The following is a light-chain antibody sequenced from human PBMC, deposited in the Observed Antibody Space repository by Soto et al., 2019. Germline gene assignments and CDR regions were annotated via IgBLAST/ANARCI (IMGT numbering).Light chain of an antibody. CDR3: QQYGSSPSWT. Sequence: EIVLTQSPGTQSLSPGERATLSCRASQSVSSSYLAWYQQKPGQAPRLLIYGASSRATGIPDRFSGSGSGTDFTLTISRLEPVDFAVYYCQQYGSSPSWTFGQGTKVEIK. V-gene: IGKV3-20*01. J-gene: IGKJ1*01. CDR1: QSVSSSY. CDR2: GAS.